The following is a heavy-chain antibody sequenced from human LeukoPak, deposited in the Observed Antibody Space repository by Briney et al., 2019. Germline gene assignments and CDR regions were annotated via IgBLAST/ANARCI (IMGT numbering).Heavy chain of an antibody. CDR1: GGSISSYY. CDR3: ARHASSSWSNAFDI. V-gene: IGHV4-59*08. CDR2: IYYSGST. Sequence: SETLSLTCAVYGGSISSYYWSWIRQPPGKGLEWIGYIYYSGSTNYNPSLKSRVTISVDTSKNQFSLKLSSVTAADTAVYYCARHASSSWSNAFDIWGQGTMVTVSS. J-gene: IGHJ3*02. D-gene: IGHD6-13*01.